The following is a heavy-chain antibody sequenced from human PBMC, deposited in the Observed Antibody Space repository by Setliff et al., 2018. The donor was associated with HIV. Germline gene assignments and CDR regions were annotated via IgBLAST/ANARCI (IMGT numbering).Heavy chain of an antibody. Sequence: SETLSLTCAVYGWSFSGHYWSWIRQPPGKGLEWIGEINHSGSTNYNPSLKSRVTISVDTSKNQFSLKLSSVTVADTAVYYCARGRRGWLVTSLDYWGLGTLVTVS. V-gene: IGHV4-34*01. CDR3: ARGRRGWLVTSLDY. D-gene: IGHD3-22*01. CDR1: GWSFSGHY. J-gene: IGHJ4*02. CDR2: INHSGST.